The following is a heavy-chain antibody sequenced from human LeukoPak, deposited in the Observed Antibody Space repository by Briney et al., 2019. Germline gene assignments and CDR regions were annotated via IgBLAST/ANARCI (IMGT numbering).Heavy chain of an antibody. CDR1: GGTFSSYA. Sequence: GASVKVSCKASGGTFSSYAISWVRQAPGQGLEWMGGIIPIFGTANYAQKFQGRVTITADESTSTAYMELSSLRSEDTAVYYCATFYDSSGVNYYYGMDVWGQETTVTVSS. CDR2: IIPIFGTA. J-gene: IGHJ6*02. CDR3: ATFYDSSGVNYYYGMDV. V-gene: IGHV1-69*13. D-gene: IGHD3-22*01.